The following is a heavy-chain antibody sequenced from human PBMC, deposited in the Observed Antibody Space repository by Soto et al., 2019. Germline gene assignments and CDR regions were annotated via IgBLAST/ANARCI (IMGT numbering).Heavy chain of an antibody. Sequence: HPGGSLRLSCVASGFAFSNYGMHWVRQAPGKGLEWVAVIWYDGSKKYYGDSVKGRFTISTDNSKNTVYLQMNSLRAEDTAMYYCARWHHYDSSVTPDFWGQGTLVTVSS. CDR3: ARWHHYDSSVTPDF. CDR1: GFAFSNYG. D-gene: IGHD3-22*01. V-gene: IGHV3-33*01. J-gene: IGHJ4*02. CDR2: IWYDGSKK.